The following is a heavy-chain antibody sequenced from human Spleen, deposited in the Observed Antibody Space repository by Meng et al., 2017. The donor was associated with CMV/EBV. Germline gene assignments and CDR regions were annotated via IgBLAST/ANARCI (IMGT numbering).Heavy chain of an antibody. V-gene: IGHV3-21*01. CDR1: GFTFVGFT. CDR3: AKEIYYYDSSGYCSDY. D-gene: IGHD3-22*01. CDR2: ITSSATYI. J-gene: IGHJ4*02. Sequence: GESLKISCAASGFTFVGFTLTWVRQAPGKGLEWVSSITSSATYIYYADSVKGRFTISRDNSKNTLYLQMNSLRAEDTAVYYCAKEIYYYDSSGYCSDYWGQGTLVTVSS.